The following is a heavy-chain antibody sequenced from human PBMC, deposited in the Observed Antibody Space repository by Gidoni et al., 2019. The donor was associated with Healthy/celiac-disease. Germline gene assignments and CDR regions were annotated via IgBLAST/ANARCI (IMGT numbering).Heavy chain of an antibody. CDR2: INPSGGST. CDR3: AREYRVGARYGGLGY. J-gene: IGHJ4*02. V-gene: IGHV1-46*04. Sequence: QVQLVQSGAEVKKPGASVKVSCKASGYTFTSYYMHWVRQAPGQGLEWMGIINPSGGSTSYAQKLQGRVTMTRDTSTSTVYMELSSLRSEDTAVYYCAREYRVGARYGGLGYWGQGTLVTVSS. D-gene: IGHD1-26*01. CDR1: GYTFTSYY.